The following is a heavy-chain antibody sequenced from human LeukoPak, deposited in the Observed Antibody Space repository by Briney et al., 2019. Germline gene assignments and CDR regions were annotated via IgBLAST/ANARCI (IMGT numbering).Heavy chain of an antibody. V-gene: IGHV3-11*06. CDR2: ISPTTGYT. J-gene: IGHJ5*02. Sequence: GGPLRLSCAASGFIFSDYYMTWIRQAPGKGLEWISYISPTTGYTNSAHSVKGRFTISRDNAKNSVYLQLNSLRPDDTAVYYCARDRASGDYVCDLWGQGTRVTVSP. CDR3: ARDRASGDYVCDL. CDR1: GFIFSDYY. D-gene: IGHD4-17*01.